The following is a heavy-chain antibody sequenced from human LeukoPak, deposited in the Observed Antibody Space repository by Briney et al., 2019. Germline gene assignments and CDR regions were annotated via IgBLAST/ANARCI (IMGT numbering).Heavy chain of an antibody. J-gene: IGHJ1*01. Sequence: GGSLRLSCAASGFTFSSYGMHWVRQAPGKGLEWVAVIWYDGSNKYYGDSVKGRFTISRDNSKKTLYLQMNSLRVEDTAVYYCARGDGYKDAEYLQHWGQGTLVTVS. D-gene: IGHD5-24*01. CDR1: GFTFSSYG. CDR3: ARGDGYKDAEYLQH. CDR2: IWYDGSNK. V-gene: IGHV3-33*01.